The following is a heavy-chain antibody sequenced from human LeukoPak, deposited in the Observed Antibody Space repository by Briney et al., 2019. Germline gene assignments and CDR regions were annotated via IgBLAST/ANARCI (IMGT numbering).Heavy chain of an antibody. CDR1: GFTFSTYG. V-gene: IGHV3-21*01. Sequence: GGSLRLSCAASGFTFSTYGMSWVRQAPGKGREWVSSISSSSTYIYYADSVKGRFTISRDNPKNSLYLQMNSLRAEDTAVYYCARTPRIAVAGTDLGYWGQGTLVTVSS. J-gene: IGHJ4*02. CDR3: ARTPRIAVAGTDLGY. CDR2: ISSSSTYI. D-gene: IGHD6-19*01.